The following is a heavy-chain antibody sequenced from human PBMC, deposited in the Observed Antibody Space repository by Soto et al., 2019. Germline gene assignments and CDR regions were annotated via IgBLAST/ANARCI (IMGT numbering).Heavy chain of an antibody. CDR1: GYTFTGYY. Sequence: QVQLVQSGAEVKKPGASVKVSCKASGYTFTGYYMHWVRQAPGQGLEWMGWINPNSGGTNYAQKXQXXXTXXRDTSISTAYMELSRLRSDDTAVYYCARDESPGGYYYGMDVWGQGSTGTVSS. CDR2: INPNSGGT. J-gene: IGHJ6*02. CDR3: ARDESPGGYYYGMDV. V-gene: IGHV1-2*04. D-gene: IGHD3-16*01.